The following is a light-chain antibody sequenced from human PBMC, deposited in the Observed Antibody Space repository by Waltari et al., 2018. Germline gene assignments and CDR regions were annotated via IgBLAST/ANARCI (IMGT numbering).Light chain of an antibody. CDR1: NIGSKS. J-gene: IGLJ3*02. Sequence: SYVLTQPPSVSLAPGQPARITCGGNNIGSKSVHWYQRKTGQALVVVVYDDSDRPSGIPERFSGSNSGNTATLTISRVEAGDEADYYCQVWDRSSDHWVFGGGTKLTIL. V-gene: IGLV3-21*02. CDR3: QVWDRSSDHWV. CDR2: DDS.